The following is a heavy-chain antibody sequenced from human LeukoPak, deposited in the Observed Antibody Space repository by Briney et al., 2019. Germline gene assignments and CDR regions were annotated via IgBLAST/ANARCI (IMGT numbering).Heavy chain of an antibody. CDR3: ARVGIFGVVTLFDY. CDR2: ISSSSSYI. J-gene: IGHJ4*02. D-gene: IGHD3-3*01. V-gene: IGHV3-21*01. Sequence: EGSLRLSCAASGFTFSSYSMNWVRQAPGKGLEWVSSISSSSSYIYYADSVKGRFTISRDNAKNSLYLQMNSLRAEDTAVYYCARVGIFGVVTLFDYWGQGTLVTVSS. CDR1: GFTFSSYS.